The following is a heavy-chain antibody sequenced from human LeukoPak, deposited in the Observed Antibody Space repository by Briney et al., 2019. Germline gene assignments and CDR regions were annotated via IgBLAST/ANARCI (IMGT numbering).Heavy chain of an antibody. Sequence: PGGSLRLSCAASGFTFSSYAISWVRQAPGKGLEWVSAISGSGGSTYYADSVKGRFTISRDNSKNTLYLQMNSLRAEDTAVYYCAKVNTDILTGQRSYFDYWGQGTLVTVSS. J-gene: IGHJ4*02. CDR2: ISGSGGST. D-gene: IGHD3-9*01. CDR1: GFTFSSYA. V-gene: IGHV3-23*01. CDR3: AKVNTDILTGQRSYFDY.